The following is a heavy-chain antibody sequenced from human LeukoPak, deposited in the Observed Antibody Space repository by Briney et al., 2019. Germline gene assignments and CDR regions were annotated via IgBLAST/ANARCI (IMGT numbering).Heavy chain of an antibody. CDR1: GGSISSYY. CDR3: TRETDGDYAGDWFDP. CDR2: MYYSGST. J-gene: IGHJ5*02. Sequence: PSETLSLTCTVSGGSISSYYWSWIRQPPGKGLEWIGYMYYSGSTNYNPSLKSRVTISVDTSKNQFSLKLSSVTAADPALYYRTRETDGDYAGDWFDPWCQGSLVTVSS. V-gene: IGHV4-59*01. D-gene: IGHD4-17*01.